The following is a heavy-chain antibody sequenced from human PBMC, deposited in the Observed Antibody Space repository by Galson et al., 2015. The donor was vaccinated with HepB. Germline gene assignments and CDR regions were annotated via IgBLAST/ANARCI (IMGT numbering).Heavy chain of an antibody. V-gene: IGHV3-74*01. CDR1: GFTFSSYW. D-gene: IGHD6-19*01. J-gene: IGHJ5*02. Sequence: SLRLSCAASGFTFSSYWMHWVRQGPGKGLVWVSRLNSDGSSTSYADSVEGRFTISRDNAKNTLYLEMNNLRAEDTAVYYCARPRDSSGWQARSWFDPWGQGTLVTVSS. CDR2: LNSDGSST. CDR3: ARPRDSSGWQARSWFDP.